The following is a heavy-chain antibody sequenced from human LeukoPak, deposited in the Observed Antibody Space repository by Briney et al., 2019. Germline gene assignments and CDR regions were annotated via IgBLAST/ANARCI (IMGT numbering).Heavy chain of an antibody. CDR2: INHSGST. CDR3: ARRRFVRGPDVVNPFDY. D-gene: IGHD2-8*01. J-gene: IGHJ4*02. Sequence: SETLSLTCAVYGGSFSGYYWSWIRQPPGKGLEWIGEINHSGSTYYNPSLKSRVTISIDTSKNQFSLKLSSVTAADTAVYYCARRRFVRGPDVVNPFDYWGQGTLVTVSS. V-gene: IGHV4-34*01. CDR1: GGSFSGYY.